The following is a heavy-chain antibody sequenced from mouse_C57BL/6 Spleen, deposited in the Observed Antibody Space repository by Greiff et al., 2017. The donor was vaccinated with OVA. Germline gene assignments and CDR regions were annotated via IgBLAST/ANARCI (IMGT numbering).Heavy chain of an antibody. Sequence: VQLQQSGAELMKPGASVKLSCKATGYTFTGYWIEWVKQRPGHGLEWIGEILPGSGSTNYNEKFKGKATFTADTSSNTAYMQLSSLTTEDSAIYYCARSPVYDYGSSYDAMDYWGQGTSVTVSS. CDR1: GYTFTGYW. CDR3: ARSPVYDYGSSYDAMDY. D-gene: IGHD1-1*01. CDR2: ILPGSGST. V-gene: IGHV1-9*01. J-gene: IGHJ4*01.